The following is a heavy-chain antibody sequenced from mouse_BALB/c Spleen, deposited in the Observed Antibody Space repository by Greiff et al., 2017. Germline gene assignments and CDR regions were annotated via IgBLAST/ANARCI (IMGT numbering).Heavy chain of an antibody. Sequence: QVQLQQSGPGLVAPSQSLSITCTVSGFSLTGYGVNWVRQPPGKGLEWLGMIWGDGSTDYNSALKSRLSISKDNSKSQVFLKMNSLQTDDTARYYGARDGGYDNYAMDYWGQGTSVTVSS. D-gene: IGHD2-2*01. V-gene: IGHV2-6-7*01. CDR1: GFSLTGYG. J-gene: IGHJ4*01. CDR3: ARDGGYDNYAMDY. CDR2: IWGDGST.